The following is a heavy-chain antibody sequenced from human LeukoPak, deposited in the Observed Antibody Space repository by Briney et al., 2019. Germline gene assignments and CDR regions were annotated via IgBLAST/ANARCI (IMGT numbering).Heavy chain of an antibody. CDR3: ARAGAYYYDSSGYYGGY. D-gene: IGHD3-22*01. Sequence: GASVKVSCKASGYTFTSYYMHWVRQAPGQGLEWMGLINPTGDSTGYAQKFQGRVTMTRDMSTSTDYMELSSLRSEDTAVYYCARAGAYYYDSSGYYGGYWGQGTLVTVSS. CDR1: GYTFTSYY. CDR2: INPTGDST. V-gene: IGHV1-46*01. J-gene: IGHJ4*02.